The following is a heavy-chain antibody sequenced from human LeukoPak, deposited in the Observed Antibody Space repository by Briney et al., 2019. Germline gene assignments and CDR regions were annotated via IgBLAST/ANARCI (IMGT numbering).Heavy chain of an antibody. Sequence: PSETLSLTCTVSGGSISSSSYYWGWIRQPPGKGLEWTGSIYYSGSTYYNPSLKSRVTISVDTSKNQFSLKLSSVTAADTAVYYCAVEYYYDSSATLWGQGTLVTVSS. CDR1: GGSISSSSYY. CDR2: IYYSGST. J-gene: IGHJ4*02. V-gene: IGHV4-39*01. CDR3: AVEYYYDSSATL. D-gene: IGHD3-22*01.